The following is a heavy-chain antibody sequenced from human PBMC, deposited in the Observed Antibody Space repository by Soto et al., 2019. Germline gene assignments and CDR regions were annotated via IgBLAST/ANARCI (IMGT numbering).Heavy chain of an antibody. D-gene: IGHD6-19*01. CDR2: ISGSGGST. Sequence: EVQLLESGGGLVQPGGSLRLSCAASGFTFSSYAMSWVRQAPGKGLEWVSAISGSGGSTYYADSVKGRFTISRDNSKNTLYLQMNSLRAEDTAVYYCAEEQGTYSSGWYAFDYWGQGTLVTVSS. V-gene: IGHV3-23*01. CDR3: AEEQGTYSSGWYAFDY. J-gene: IGHJ4*02. CDR1: GFTFSSYA.